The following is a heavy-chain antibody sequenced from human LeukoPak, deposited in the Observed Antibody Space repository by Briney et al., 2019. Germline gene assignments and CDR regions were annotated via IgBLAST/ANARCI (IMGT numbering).Heavy chain of an antibody. CDR2: ISAYNGNT. D-gene: IGHD4-23*01. J-gene: IGHJ4*02. Sequence: APVRVSCXASGYTFTSYGISWVRQAHGQGLEWMGWISAYNGNTNYAQKLQGRVTMTTDTSTSTAYMELRSLRSDDTAVYYCARSWGHVYGGNLDYWGQGTLVTVSS. CDR3: ARSWGHVYGGNLDY. CDR1: GYTFTSYG. V-gene: IGHV1-18*01.